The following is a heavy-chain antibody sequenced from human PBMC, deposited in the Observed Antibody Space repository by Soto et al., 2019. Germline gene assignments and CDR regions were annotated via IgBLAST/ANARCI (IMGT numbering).Heavy chain of an antibody. D-gene: IGHD6-13*01. CDR1: GFTFSNYG. CDR3: ATDWHTSAASY. J-gene: IGHJ4*02. V-gene: IGHV3-33*01. CDR2: IWYDGSNE. Sequence: PGGSLRLSCAASGFTFSNYGMHWVRQAPGKGLEWVAVIWYDGSNEAYADSVKGRFTISRDNSKNTLYVQMNSLRVEDKAVYYCATDWHTSAASYWGQGTLVTVSS.